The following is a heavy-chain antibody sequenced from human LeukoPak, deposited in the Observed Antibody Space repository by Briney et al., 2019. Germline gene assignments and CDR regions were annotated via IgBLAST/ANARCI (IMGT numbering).Heavy chain of an antibody. CDR1: GFTFSSYW. CDR2: IKQDGSEK. J-gene: IGHJ4*02. Sequence: PGGSLRLSCAASGFTFSSYWMSWVRQAPGKGLEWVANIKQDGSEKYYVDSVKGRFTISRDNAKNSLYLQMNSLRAEDTAVYYCARVGVYSNFDIYFHYWGQGTLVTVSS. V-gene: IGHV3-7*01. D-gene: IGHD4-11*01. CDR3: ARVGVYSNFDIYFHY.